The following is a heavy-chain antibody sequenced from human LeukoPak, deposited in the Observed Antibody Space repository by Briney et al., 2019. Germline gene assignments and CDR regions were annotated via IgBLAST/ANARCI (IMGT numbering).Heavy chain of an antibody. D-gene: IGHD4-17*01. J-gene: IGHJ6*02. V-gene: IGHV4-59*08. CDR2: IYYSGST. Sequence: PSETLSLTCTVSGGSINNYCWSWIRQPPGKGLEWIGYIYYSGSTNYNPSLKSRVTISVDTSKNQFSLKLSSVTDADTAVYYCARQSTSVTTRRGVYNYYSYGMDVWGQGTTVTVSS. CDR3: ARQSTSVTTRRGVYNYYSYGMDV. CDR1: GGSINNYC.